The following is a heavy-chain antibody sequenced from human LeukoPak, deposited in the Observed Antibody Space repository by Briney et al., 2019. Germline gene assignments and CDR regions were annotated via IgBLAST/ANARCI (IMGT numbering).Heavy chain of an antibody. CDR2: INHSGST. Sequence: PSEILSLTCAVYGGSFSGYYWSWIRQPPGKGLEWIGEINHSGSTNYNPSLKSRVTISVDTSKNQFSLKLSSVTAADTAVYYCARAWYYYDSSGYYPFDYWGQGTLVTVSS. D-gene: IGHD3-22*01. CDR3: ARAWYYYDSSGYYPFDY. V-gene: IGHV4-34*01. CDR1: GGSFSGYY. J-gene: IGHJ4*02.